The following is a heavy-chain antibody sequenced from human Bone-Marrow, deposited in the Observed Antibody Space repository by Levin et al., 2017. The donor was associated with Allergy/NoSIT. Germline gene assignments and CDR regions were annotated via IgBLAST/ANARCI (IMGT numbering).Heavy chain of an antibody. CDR3: AREAAGARYFDY. CDR1: GFTFSNSY. Sequence: GGSLRLSCAASGFTFSNSYMNWIRQAPGKGLECISYISSSSGYTNYADSVKGRFTISRDNAKNILYLQLNSLRAEDTAVYFCAREAAGARYFDYRGQGALVTVSS. CDR2: ISSSSGYT. D-gene: IGHD6-13*01. J-gene: IGHJ4*02. V-gene: IGHV3-11*05.